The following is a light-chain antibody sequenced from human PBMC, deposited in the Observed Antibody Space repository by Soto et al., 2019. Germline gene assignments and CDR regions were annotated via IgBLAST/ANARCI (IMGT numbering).Light chain of an antibody. CDR1: PSISVW. J-gene: IGKJ5*01. CDR3: QQYKKWTART. Sequence: VQMTQSPYTLAASFGDRVTIPXRASPSISVWFAWYQQKPGXXPKEXXXDDXTLRSGVPSRFSGSGSGKEFSLNIISLQSADFEGYYCQQYKKWTARTFGQGTRLEI. CDR2: DDX. V-gene: IGKV1-5*01.